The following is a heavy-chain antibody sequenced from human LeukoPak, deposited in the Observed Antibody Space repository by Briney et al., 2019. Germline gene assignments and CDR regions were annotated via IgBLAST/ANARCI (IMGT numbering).Heavy chain of an antibody. Sequence: AASVKVSCKASGYTFTSYGISWVRQAPGQGLEWMGWISAYNGNTNYAQKLQGRVTMTTDTSTSTAYMELRSLRSDDTAVYYCARGVLRVGGIAAAGRFGYWGQGTLVTVSS. D-gene: IGHD6-13*01. CDR2: ISAYNGNT. CDR3: ARGVLRVGGIAAAGRFGY. J-gene: IGHJ4*02. CDR1: GYTFTSYG. V-gene: IGHV1-18*01.